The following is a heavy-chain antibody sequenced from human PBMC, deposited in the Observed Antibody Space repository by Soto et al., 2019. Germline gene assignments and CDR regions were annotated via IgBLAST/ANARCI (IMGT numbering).Heavy chain of an antibody. Sequence: AETRSLTCPCSGSALSRGCDFCPWVRQPPGKGLEWLGYIYYSGGTNYNPSLKSRVTISLDKSKSQFSLRLISETAADTAVYYCTREQSDENYFDPWGQGTLVPGSS. CDR2: IYYSGGT. V-gene: IGHV4-61*01. D-gene: IGHD1-7*01. CDR1: GSALSRGCDF. J-gene: IGHJ5*02. CDR3: TREQSDENYFDP.